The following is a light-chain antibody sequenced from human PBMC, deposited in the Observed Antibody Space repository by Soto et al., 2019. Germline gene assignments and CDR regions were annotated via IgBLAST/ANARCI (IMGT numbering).Light chain of an antibody. CDR2: TVS. J-gene: IGKJ5*01. CDR3: MQDTHWPTT. Sequence: VVMTQSPLSLPVTLGQPASISCRSSQGLVYRDGNTYLNWFHQRPAQSPRRLIYTVSNREAGVPDRFVGSGSGTDFALKISRVEAEYVVVYYCMQDTHWPTTFGQGTRLEIK. V-gene: IGKV2-30*01. CDR1: QGLVYRDGNTY.